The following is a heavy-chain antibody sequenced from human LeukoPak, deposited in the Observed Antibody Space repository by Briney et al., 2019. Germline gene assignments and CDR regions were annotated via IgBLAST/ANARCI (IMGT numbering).Heavy chain of an antibody. CDR2: ITSSSTYT. Sequence: GRSLRLSCAASGFSFSSYNMNWVRQTPGKGLEWVSSITSSSTYTFYADSVKGRFTISRDNARNSLYLQMNSLRAEDTAVYYCARDPYSGTYGDTYYYYMDVWGKGTTVTISS. D-gene: IGHD1-26*01. J-gene: IGHJ6*03. CDR1: GFSFSSYN. V-gene: IGHV3-21*01. CDR3: ARDPYSGTYGDTYYYYMDV.